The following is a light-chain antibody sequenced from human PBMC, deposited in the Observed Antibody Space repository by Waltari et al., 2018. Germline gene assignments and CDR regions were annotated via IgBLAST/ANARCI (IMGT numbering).Light chain of an antibody. CDR3: QTGGHGTWV. Sequence: QLVLTQSPSAAASPGASVKLTCTLRSGHTSNSLAWLQQQPEKGPRYLMKVNSDGSHSKGDEIPDRFSGSSSGAERYLTISTVQSEDEADYYCQTGGHGTWVFGGGTKLTVL. J-gene: IGLJ3*02. V-gene: IGLV4-69*02. CDR2: VNSDGSH. CDR1: SGHTSNS.